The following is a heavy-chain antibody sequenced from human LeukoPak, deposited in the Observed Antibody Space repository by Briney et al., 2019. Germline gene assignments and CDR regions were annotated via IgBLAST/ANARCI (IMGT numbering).Heavy chain of an antibody. CDR3: ARHTLLWFGEFTSYFDY. V-gene: IGHV4-34*01. CDR2: INHSGST. D-gene: IGHD3-10*01. CDR1: GGSFSGYY. Sequence: SETLSLTCAVYGGSFSGYYWSWIRQPPGKGLEWIGEINHSGSTNYNPSLKSRVTISVDTSKNQFSLKLSSVTAADTAVYYCARHTLLWFGEFTSYFDYWGQGTLVTVSS. J-gene: IGHJ4*02.